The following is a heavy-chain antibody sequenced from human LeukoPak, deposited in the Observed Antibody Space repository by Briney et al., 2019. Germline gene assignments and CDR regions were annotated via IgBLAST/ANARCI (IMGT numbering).Heavy chain of an antibody. V-gene: IGHV3-48*03. D-gene: IGHD1-1*01. J-gene: IGHJ4*02. CDR3: GKGGHWNDFTY. Sequence: PGGSPGFSSEASGSTFSREWMKWVRQAPGKGLEWVSYISSSGNLIHYADSVKGRFTFSRDNARNSLYLQMNSLRADDTAIYYCGKGGHWNDFTYWGQGTLVTVSS. CDR1: GSTFSREW. CDR2: ISSSGNLI.